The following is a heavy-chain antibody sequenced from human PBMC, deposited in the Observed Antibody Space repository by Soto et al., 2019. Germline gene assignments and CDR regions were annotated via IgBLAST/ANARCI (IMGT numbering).Heavy chain of an antibody. V-gene: IGHV3-30-3*01. CDR3: ARGRCGGDGCAFDI. CDR1: GFTFSSYA. Sequence: QVQLVESGGGVVQPGRSLRLSCAASGFTFSSYAMHWVRQAPGKGLEWVAVISYDGSNKYYADSVKGRFTISRDNSKNSLYMQLKSLRAEDTAVYYCARGRCGGDGCAFDIWGQGTMVTVSS. CDR2: ISYDGSNK. J-gene: IGHJ3*02. D-gene: IGHD2-21*02.